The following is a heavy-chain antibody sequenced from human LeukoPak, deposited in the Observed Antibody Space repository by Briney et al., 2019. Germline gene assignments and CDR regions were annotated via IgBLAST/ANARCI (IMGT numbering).Heavy chain of an antibody. CDR3: AHSFFVQNRFLEWFLDAFDI. CDR1: GFSLSTSGVG. J-gene: IGHJ3*02. Sequence: SGPTLVKPTQTLTLTCTFSGFSLSTSGVGVGWIRQPPGKALEWLALIYWNDDKRYSPSLKSRLTITKDTSKNQVVLTMTNMDPVDTATYYCAHSFFVQNRFLEWFLDAFDIWGQGTMVTVSS. V-gene: IGHV2-5*01. D-gene: IGHD3-3*01. CDR2: IYWNDDK.